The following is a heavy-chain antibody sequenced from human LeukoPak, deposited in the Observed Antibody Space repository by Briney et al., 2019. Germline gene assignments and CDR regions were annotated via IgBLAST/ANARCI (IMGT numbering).Heavy chain of an antibody. CDR3: DAYYDSSGYCYPSNY. J-gene: IGHJ4*02. D-gene: IGHD3-22*01. V-gene: IGHV1-69*13. CDR1: GGTFSSYA. Sequence: SVKVSCKASGGTFSSYAISWVRQAPGQGLEWMGGIIPIFGTANYAQKFQGRVTITADESTSTAYMELSSLRSEDTAVYYCDAYYDSSGYCYPSNYWGQGTLVTVSS. CDR2: IIPIFGTA.